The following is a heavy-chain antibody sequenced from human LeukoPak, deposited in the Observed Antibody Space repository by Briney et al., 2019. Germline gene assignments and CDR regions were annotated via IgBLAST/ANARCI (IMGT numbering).Heavy chain of an antibody. CDR2: ISSSGSTI. CDR1: GFTFNDYY. D-gene: IGHD6-13*01. J-gene: IGHJ6*03. Sequence: PGGSLRLSCAASGFTFNDYYMSWIRKAPGKGREGVSYISSSGSTIYYADSVKGRFTISRDNAKNSLYLQMNSLRAADTAVYYCARSASSSWYPERQTYYYYYYMDVWGKGTTVTVSS. CDR3: ARSASSSWYPERQTYYYYYYMDV. V-gene: IGHV3-11*01.